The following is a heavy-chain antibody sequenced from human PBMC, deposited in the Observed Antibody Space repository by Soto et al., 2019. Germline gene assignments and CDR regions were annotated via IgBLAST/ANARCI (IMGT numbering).Heavy chain of an antibody. J-gene: IGHJ6*02. Sequence: ASVKVSCKASGGTFSSYAISWVRQAPGQGLEWMGGIIPIFGTANYAQKFQGRVTITADKSTSTAYMELSSLRSEDTAVYYCARTQLRFLEWLPPKYYYYGMDVWGQGTTVTVSS. CDR2: IIPIFGTA. CDR3: ARTQLRFLEWLPPKYYYYGMDV. D-gene: IGHD3-3*01. CDR1: GGTFSSYA. V-gene: IGHV1-69*06.